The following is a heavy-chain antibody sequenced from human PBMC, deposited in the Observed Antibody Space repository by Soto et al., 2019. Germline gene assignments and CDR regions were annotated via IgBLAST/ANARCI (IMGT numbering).Heavy chain of an antibody. Sequence: QVQLVQSGAEVKKPGSSVKVSCKASGGTFSSYAISWVRQAPGQGLEWMGVIIPIFGTANYAQKFQGRVTITADESTSTAYMELSSLRSEDTAVYYCAREAVSTYYDFWSGYTDYYYYGMDVWGQGTTVTVSS. CDR1: GGTFSSYA. CDR2: IIPIFGTA. J-gene: IGHJ6*02. D-gene: IGHD3-3*01. V-gene: IGHV1-69*01. CDR3: AREAVSTYYDFWSGYTDYYYYGMDV.